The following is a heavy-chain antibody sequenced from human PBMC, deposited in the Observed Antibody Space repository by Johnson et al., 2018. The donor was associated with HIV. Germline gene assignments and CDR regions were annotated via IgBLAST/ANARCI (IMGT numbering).Heavy chain of an antibody. D-gene: IGHD3-22*01. Sequence: VQLVESGGGVVRPGGSLRLSCAASGFTFDDYGMSWVRQAPGKGLEWVANIKQDGSEKYYVDSVKGRFTISSDNTMNSLYLQMNSLRAEDTAIYYCARGFVRITMILVADPLDIWGQGTMVTVSS. CDR2: IKQDGSEK. CDR3: ARGFVRITMILVADPLDI. J-gene: IGHJ3*02. V-gene: IGHV3-7*03. CDR1: GFTFDDYG.